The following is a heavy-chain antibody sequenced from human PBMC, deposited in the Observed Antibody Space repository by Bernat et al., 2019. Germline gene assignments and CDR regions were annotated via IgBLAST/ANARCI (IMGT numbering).Heavy chain of an antibody. CDR2: INSDGSST. J-gene: IGHJ4*02. Sequence: EVQLVESGGGLVQPGGSLRLSCVASGFTFSSYWMHWVRQAPGKGLVWVSRINSDGSSTSYADSVKGRFTISRDNSKNTLYLQMNSLRAEDTAVYYCASRVGVKKGFGYWGQGTLVTVSS. CDR1: GFTFSSYW. CDR3: ASRVGVKKGFGY. D-gene: IGHD3-10*01. V-gene: IGHV3-74*01.